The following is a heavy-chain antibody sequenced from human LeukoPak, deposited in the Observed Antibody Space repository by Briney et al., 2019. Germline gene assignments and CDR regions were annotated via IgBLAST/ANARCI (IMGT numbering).Heavy chain of an antibody. J-gene: IGHJ3*02. CDR3: ARYNSAFYWYAFDI. CDR1: GYTFTSYY. Sequence: ASVKVSCKASGYTFTSYYIHWVRQAPGQGLEWIGIINPSAGSTSYALEFRGRVTMTRDTSTSTVYMELSSLRSEDTAVYYCARYNSAFYWYAFDIWGQGTMVTVSS. V-gene: IGHV1-46*01. D-gene: IGHD3-22*01. CDR2: INPSAGST.